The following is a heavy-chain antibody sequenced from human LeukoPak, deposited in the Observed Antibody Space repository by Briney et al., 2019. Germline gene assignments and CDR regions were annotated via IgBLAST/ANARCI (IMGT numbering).Heavy chain of an antibody. D-gene: IGHD2-15*01. CDR1: GGSFSGYY. J-gene: IGHJ5*02. Sequence: SETLSLTCAVYGGSFSGYYWSWIRQPPGKGLEWIGEINHSGSTNYNPSLKSRVTISVDTSKNQFSLKLSSVTAADTAVYYCARGYCSGGSCYSVWFDPWGQGTLVTASS. CDR2: INHSGST. CDR3: ARGYCSGGSCYSVWFDP. V-gene: IGHV4-34*01.